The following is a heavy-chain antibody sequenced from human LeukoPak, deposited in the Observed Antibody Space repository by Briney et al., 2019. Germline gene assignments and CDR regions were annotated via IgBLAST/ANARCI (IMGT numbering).Heavy chain of an antibody. CDR3: ARDAESDTGDFLYFDY. CDR1: GGSISSYY. D-gene: IGHD4-17*01. V-gene: IGHV4-59*12. CDR2: IYYGGST. J-gene: IGHJ4*02. Sequence: SETLSLTCTVSGGSISSYYWSWIRQPPGRGLEWIGYIYYGGSTNYNPSLKSRVTISVDTPKNQFSLKVTSVTAADTAVYYCARDAESDTGDFLYFDYWGQGTLVTVSS.